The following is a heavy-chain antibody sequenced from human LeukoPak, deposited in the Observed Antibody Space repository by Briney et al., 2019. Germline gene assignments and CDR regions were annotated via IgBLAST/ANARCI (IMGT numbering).Heavy chain of an antibody. D-gene: IGHD6-19*01. CDR1: GASTSTFY. J-gene: IGHJ4*02. V-gene: IGHV4-59*08. CDR3: AQTTGWPGFDY. Sequence: PSETLSLTCIVSGASTSTFYWSWIRQPPGKGLEWLGYIYNGENTKYNPSLKSRVTMSVDTSKNQFSLKPTSLTAADTAIYYCAQTTGWPGFDYWGQGALVTVSS. CDR2: IYNGENT.